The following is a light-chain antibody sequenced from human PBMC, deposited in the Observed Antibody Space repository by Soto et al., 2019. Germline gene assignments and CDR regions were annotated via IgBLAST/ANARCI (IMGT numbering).Light chain of an antibody. CDR3: GAWDISLNVIL. CDR1: SSNLGNNY. CDR2: DNS. J-gene: IGLJ2*01. Sequence: QSGLTQPPSMSAAPGQKVTISCSGSSSNLGNNYVAWYQQLPGTAPKLVIYDNSRRPSGIPDRFSGSKSGTSATLAITGLQTGDEAEYYCGAWDISLNVILFGGGTKLTVL. V-gene: IGLV1-51*01.